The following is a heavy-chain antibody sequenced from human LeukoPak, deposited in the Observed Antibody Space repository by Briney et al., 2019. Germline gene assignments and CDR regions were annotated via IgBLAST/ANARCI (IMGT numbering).Heavy chain of an antibody. Sequence: PGGSLRLSCAASEFTFSSFAMSWVRQAPGKGLQWVANINPDGSEKYYVDSVKGRFTISRDNAKNSLYLQMNSLRAEDTAVYYCAELGTTMIGGVWGKGTTVTISS. CDR1: EFTFSSFA. D-gene: IGHD3-10*02. CDR2: INPDGSEK. J-gene: IGHJ6*04. V-gene: IGHV3-7*01. CDR3: AELGTTMIGGV.